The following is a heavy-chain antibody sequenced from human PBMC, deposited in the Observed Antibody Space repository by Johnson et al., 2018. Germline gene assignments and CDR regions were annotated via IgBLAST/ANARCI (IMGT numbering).Heavy chain of an antibody. CDR2: IIPIFGTP. J-gene: IGHJ2*01. D-gene: IGHD3-22*01. CDR1: GGTFSSYA. CDR3: ARTVYDSSADYYWDVDL. V-gene: IGHV1-69*01. Sequence: VQLVESGAEVKKPGSSVKVSCKASGGTFSSYAISWVRQAPGQGLEWMGGIIPIFGTPKYAQKFQVRVTITADESTSTAFMELSRLRSEDTAVYYCARTVYDSSADYYWDVDLWGRGTPVTVSS.